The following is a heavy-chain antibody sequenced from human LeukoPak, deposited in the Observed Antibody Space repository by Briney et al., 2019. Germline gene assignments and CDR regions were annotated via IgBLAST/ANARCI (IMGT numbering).Heavy chain of an antibody. Sequence: PGGSLRLSCAASGFTFDDYAMHWVRQAPGKGLEWVSGISWNSGSIGYADSVKGRFTISRDNAKNSLYLQMNSPRAEDTALYYCAKDTAAAGNYYFDYWGQGTLVTVSS. D-gene: IGHD6-13*01. CDR2: ISWNSGSI. CDR3: AKDTAAAGNYYFDY. V-gene: IGHV3-9*01. J-gene: IGHJ4*02. CDR1: GFTFDDYA.